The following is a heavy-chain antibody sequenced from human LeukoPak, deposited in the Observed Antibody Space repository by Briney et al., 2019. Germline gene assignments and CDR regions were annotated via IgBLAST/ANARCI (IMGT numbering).Heavy chain of an antibody. CDR1: GFTFSSYW. CDR2: INSDGSST. D-gene: IGHD3-22*01. Sequence: GGSLRLSCAASGFTFSSYWMHWVRQAPGKGLVWVSRINSDGSSTSYADSVKGRFTISRDNAKNTLYLQMNSLRAEDTAAYYCAKLEDTSGYYRGFDSWGQGTLVTVSS. J-gene: IGHJ4*02. CDR3: AKLEDTSGYYRGFDS. V-gene: IGHV3-74*01.